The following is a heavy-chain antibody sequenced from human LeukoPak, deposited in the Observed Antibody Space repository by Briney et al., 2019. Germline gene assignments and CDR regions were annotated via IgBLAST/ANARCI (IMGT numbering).Heavy chain of an antibody. V-gene: IGHV1-2*02. Sequence: ASVKVSCKTSGYSVSDYYMHWVRQAPGQGLEWMGWINPNTGGTKYAQEFQGRVTMTGDTSLSIVQMELRSLTADDTAMYYCATPVPGYGALDVWGQGTMVTVSS. CDR2: INPNTGGT. J-gene: IGHJ3*01. D-gene: IGHD3-9*01. CDR1: GYSVSDYY. CDR3: ATPVPGYGALDV.